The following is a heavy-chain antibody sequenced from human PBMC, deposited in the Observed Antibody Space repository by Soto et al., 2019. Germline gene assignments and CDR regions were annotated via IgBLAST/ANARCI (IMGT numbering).Heavy chain of an antibody. CDR1: GFTVSSNY. CDR2: IYSGGST. CDR3: ARDQAAYGMDV. D-gene: IGHD6-25*01. V-gene: IGHV3-53*01. J-gene: IGHJ6*02. Sequence: GGSLRLSCAASGFTVSSNYMSWVRQAPGKGLEWVSVIYSGGSTYYADSVKGRFTISRDNSKNTLYLQMNSLRAEDTAVYYCARDQAAYGMDVWGQGTTVTVSS.